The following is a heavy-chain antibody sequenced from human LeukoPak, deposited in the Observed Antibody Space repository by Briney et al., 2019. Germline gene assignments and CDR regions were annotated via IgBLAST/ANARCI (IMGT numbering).Heavy chain of an antibody. CDR1: GYTLTELS. D-gene: IGHD3-10*01. CDR3: ATAVWSSGSHQLDY. V-gene: IGHV1-24*01. J-gene: IGHJ4*02. CDR2: FDPEDGET. Sequence: ASVKVSCKVSGYTLTELSMHWVRQAPGKGLEWMGGFDPEDGETIYAQKFQGRVTMTEDTSTDTAYMELSNLRSEDTAVYYCATAVWSSGSHQLDYWGQGTLVTVSS.